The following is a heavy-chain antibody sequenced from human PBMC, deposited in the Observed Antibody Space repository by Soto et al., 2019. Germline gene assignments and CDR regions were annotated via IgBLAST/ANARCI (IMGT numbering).Heavy chain of an antibody. CDR3: AKVVGVSGNYYYYYYGMDV. J-gene: IGHJ6*02. D-gene: IGHD3-16*01. CDR2: ITGSGASA. V-gene: IGHV3-23*01. Sequence: EVQLLESGGGLVQPGGSLRLSCAASGFTFSSYAVAWVRQAPGKGLEWVSAITGSGASAYYADSVKGRFTISRDNSQNTLYLQMNSLRAEDTAVYYCAKVVGVSGNYYYYYYGMDVWGQGTTVTVSS. CDR1: GFTFSSYA.